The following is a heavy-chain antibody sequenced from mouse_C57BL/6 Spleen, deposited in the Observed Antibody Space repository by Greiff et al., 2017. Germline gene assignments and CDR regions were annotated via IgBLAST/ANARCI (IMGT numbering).Heavy chain of an antibody. V-gene: IGHV1-50*01. CDR3: ASTIYYYGSSYGAWFAY. J-gene: IGHJ3*01. CDR2: IDPSDSYT. CDR1: GYTFTSYW. Sequence: QVQLQQPGAELVKPGASVKLSCKASGYTFTSYWMQWVKQRPGQGLEWIGEIDPSDSYTNYNQKFKGKATLTVDTSSSTAYMQLSSLTSEDSAVYYCASTIYYYGSSYGAWFAYWGQGTLVTVSA. D-gene: IGHD1-1*01.